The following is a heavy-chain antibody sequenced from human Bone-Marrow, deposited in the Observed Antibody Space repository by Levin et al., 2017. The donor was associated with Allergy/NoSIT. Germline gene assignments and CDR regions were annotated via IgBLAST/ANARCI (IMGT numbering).Heavy chain of an antibody. CDR2: VGGNGNTV. Sequence: GGSLRLSCTMSGFTFSDYYISWIRQPPGKGLEWISYVGGNGNTVFYADSVKGRFTISRDNAKKSVSLQMNGLRVEDTAVYYCARSYFVVVPAAVDSWGQGTLVTVSS. V-gene: IGHV3-11*01. CDR3: ARSYFVVVPAAVDS. J-gene: IGHJ5*01. D-gene: IGHD2-2*01. CDR1: GFTFSDYY.